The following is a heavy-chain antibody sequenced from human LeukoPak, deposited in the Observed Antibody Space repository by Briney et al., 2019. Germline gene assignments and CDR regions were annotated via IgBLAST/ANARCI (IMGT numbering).Heavy chain of an antibody. Sequence: GGPLRLSCAASGFIVSSNYMSWVRQAPGKRLEWVSVISSGGNTYYADSVKGRFTISRDNSKNTLYLQMNGLRAEDTAVYYCAREVRGYYFDYWGQGTLVTVSS. V-gene: IGHV3-53*01. CDR2: ISSGGNT. CDR3: AREVRGYYFDY. CDR1: GFIVSSNY. D-gene: IGHD3-22*01. J-gene: IGHJ4*02.